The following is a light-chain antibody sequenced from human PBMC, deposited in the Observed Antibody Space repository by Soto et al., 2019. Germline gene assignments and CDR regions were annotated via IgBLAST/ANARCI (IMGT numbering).Light chain of an antibody. CDR1: SSDVGGYNS. V-gene: IGLV2-14*01. CDR3: SSYTGSSTYVV. Sequence: QSALTQPASVSGSPGQSITISCTGTSSDVGGYNSVSWYQQQPGKDPKLMIYDVNNRPTGVSNRFSGSKSGNTASLTISALQAEDEADYYCSSYTGSSTYVVFGGGTKLTVL. CDR2: DVN. J-gene: IGLJ2*01.